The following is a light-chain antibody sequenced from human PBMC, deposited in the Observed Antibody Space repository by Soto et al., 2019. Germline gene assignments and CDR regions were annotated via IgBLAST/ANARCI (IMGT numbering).Light chain of an antibody. CDR1: SSDIGGCNY. CDR3: WSYEGSISGVV. J-gene: IGLJ2*01. V-gene: IGLV1-40*01. CDR2: ENS. Sequence: QSVLTQPPSVSGSPGQRVTISCTGTSSDIGGCNYVYWYQQHPGKAPKLLIYENSNRPSGVPDRFSGSKSGTSASLTITGLQAEDEADYYCWSYEGSISGVVFGGGTKLTVL.